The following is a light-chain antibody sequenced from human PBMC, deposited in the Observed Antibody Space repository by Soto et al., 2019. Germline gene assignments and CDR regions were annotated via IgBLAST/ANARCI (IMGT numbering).Light chain of an antibody. Sequence: EIVLTQSPATLSLSPGERAPLSCRASQSVSNYLAWFQQKPGQAPRLLIYDASNRATGIPARFSGSGSGTDFTLTISSLEPEDFAVYYCQQRSNWPPRTFGGGTKVEIK. CDR2: DAS. V-gene: IGKV3-11*01. CDR1: QSVSNY. CDR3: QQRSNWPPRT. J-gene: IGKJ4*01.